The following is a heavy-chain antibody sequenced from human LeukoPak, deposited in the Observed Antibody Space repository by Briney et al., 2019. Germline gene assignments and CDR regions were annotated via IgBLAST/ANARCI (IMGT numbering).Heavy chain of an antibody. CDR1: GFTFSSYS. CDR2: IKADGSEK. J-gene: IGHJ4*02. D-gene: IGHD3-3*01. V-gene: IGHV3-7*01. Sequence: GSLRLSCAASGFTFSSYSMNWVRQAPGKGLEWVANIKADGSEKYFLDSVKGRFTISRDNAKNSLYLQMNSLRADDTAVYYCARSARLMKGVVEVTALDDWGQGTLVTVSS. CDR3: ARSARLMKGVVEVTALDD.